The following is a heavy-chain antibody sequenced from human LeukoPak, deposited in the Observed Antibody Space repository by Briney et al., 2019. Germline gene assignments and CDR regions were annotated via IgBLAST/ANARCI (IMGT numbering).Heavy chain of an antibody. V-gene: IGHV4-34*01. Sequence: PSETLSLTCAVYGGSFSGYYWSWIRQPPGKGLEWIGEINHSGSTNYNPSLKSRVTISVDTSKNQFSLKLSSVTAADTAVYYCAGAQSDIVVAPGAAYYYYYGMDVWGQETTVTVSS. CDR1: GGSFSGYY. CDR2: INHSGST. CDR3: AGAQSDIVVAPGAAYYYYYGMDV. D-gene: IGHD2-2*01. J-gene: IGHJ6*02.